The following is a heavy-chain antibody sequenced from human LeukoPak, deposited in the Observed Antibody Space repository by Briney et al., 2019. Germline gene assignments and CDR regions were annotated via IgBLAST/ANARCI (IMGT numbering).Heavy chain of an antibody. CDR1: GFTFSSYW. V-gene: IGHV3-7*01. CDR3: ARDPSVTVTNAFDI. D-gene: IGHD4-11*01. CDR2: IKQDGSEK. J-gene: IGHJ3*02. Sequence: PGGSLRLSCAASGFTFSSYWMSWVRQAPGKGLEWVANIKQDGSEKYYVDSVKGRFTISRENAKNSLYLQMNSLRAEDTAVYYCARDPSVTVTNAFDIWGQGTMVTVSS.